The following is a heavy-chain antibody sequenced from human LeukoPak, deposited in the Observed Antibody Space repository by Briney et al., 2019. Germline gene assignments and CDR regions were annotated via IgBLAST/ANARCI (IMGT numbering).Heavy chain of an antibody. CDR1: GGSISSGGYS. J-gene: IGHJ5*02. CDR3: ARGRLVVPAAIASPWLDP. D-gene: IGHD2-2*01. CDR2: IYHSGST. V-gene: IGHV4-30-2*01. Sequence: SETLSLTCAVSGGSISSGGYSWSWIRQPPGKGLEWIGYIYHSGSTYYNPSLKSRVTISVDRSKNQFSLKLSSVTAADTAVYYCARGRLVVPAAIASPWLDPWGQGTLVTVSS.